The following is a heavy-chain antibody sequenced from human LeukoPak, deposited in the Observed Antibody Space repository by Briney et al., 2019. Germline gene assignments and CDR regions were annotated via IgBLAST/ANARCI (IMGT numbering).Heavy chain of an antibody. CDR1: GYTFTSYY. Sequence: ASVKVSCKASGYTFTSYYMHWVRQAPGQGLEWMGIINPSGGSTSYAQKFQGRVTMTRDTSTSTVYMELSSLRSEDTAVYYCASSLGYCSSTSRPPFDYWGQGTLVTVSS. V-gene: IGHV1-46*03. CDR2: INPSGGST. J-gene: IGHJ4*02. CDR3: ASSLGYCSSTSRPPFDY. D-gene: IGHD2-2*01.